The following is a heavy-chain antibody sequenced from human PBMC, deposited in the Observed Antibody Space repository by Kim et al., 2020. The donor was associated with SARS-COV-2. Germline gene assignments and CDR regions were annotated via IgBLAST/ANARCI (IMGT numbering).Heavy chain of an antibody. CDR3: ARRMVRGVMRPDYYYYYGMDV. Sequence: SETLSLTCTVSGGSISSSSYYWGWIRQPPGKGLEWIGSIYYSGSTYYTPSLKSRVTISVDTSKNQFSLKLSSVTAADTAVYYCARRMVRGVMRPDYYYYYGMDVWGQGTTVTVSS. CDR1: GGSISSSSYY. CDR2: IYYSGST. D-gene: IGHD3-10*01. J-gene: IGHJ6*02. V-gene: IGHV4-39*01.